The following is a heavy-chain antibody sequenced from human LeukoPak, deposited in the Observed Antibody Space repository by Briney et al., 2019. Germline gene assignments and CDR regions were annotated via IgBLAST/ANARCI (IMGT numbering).Heavy chain of an antibody. CDR1: GFTFSSYA. CDR3: ASRLTGKSYGYVY. CDR2: ISGSGAAT. D-gene: IGHD5-18*01. Sequence: GGSLRLSCAASGFTFSSYAMSWVRQAPGKGLEWVSVISGSGAATYYTDSVKGRFTISRDNFKNTLYLQMNSLRVEDTAVYYCASRLTGKSYGYVYWGQGTLLTVSS. J-gene: IGHJ4*02. V-gene: IGHV3-23*01.